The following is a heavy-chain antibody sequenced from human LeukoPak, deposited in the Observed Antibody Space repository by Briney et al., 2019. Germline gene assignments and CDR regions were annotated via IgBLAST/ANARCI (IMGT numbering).Heavy chain of an antibody. CDR2: ISSSSSYI. Sequence: GGSLRLSCAASGFTFSSYSMNWVRQAPGKGLEWVSSISSSSSYIYYADSVKGRFTISRDNAKNSLYLQMNSLRAEDTAVYYCARDLGMSYYDSSGSEYYFDYWGQGTLVTVSS. J-gene: IGHJ4*02. D-gene: IGHD3-22*01. CDR1: GFTFSSYS. CDR3: ARDLGMSYYDSSGSEYYFDY. V-gene: IGHV3-21*01.